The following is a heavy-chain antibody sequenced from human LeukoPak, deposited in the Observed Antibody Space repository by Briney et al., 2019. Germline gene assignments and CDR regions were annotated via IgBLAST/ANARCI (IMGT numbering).Heavy chain of an antibody. J-gene: IGHJ4*02. Sequence: GGSLRLSCAASGFTFDDYGMSWVRQAPGKGLEWVAVISYDGSDKYYADSVKGRFTISRDNSKNTLYLQMNSLRADDTAVYYCAKDISGGDCPDYWGQGTLVTVSS. V-gene: IGHV3-30*18. CDR1: GFTFDDYG. D-gene: IGHD2-21*02. CDR3: AKDISGGDCPDY. CDR2: ISYDGSDK.